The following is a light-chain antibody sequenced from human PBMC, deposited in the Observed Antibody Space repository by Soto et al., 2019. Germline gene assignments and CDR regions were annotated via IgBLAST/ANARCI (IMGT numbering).Light chain of an antibody. CDR2: GAS. CDR3: QQNGSSPIT. CDR1: QSVSSSY. J-gene: IGKJ1*01. Sequence: EIVLTQSPATLSLSPGERATLTCRASQSVSSSYLAWYQQTPGQAPRLLIYGASSRATGIPDRFSGSGSGKYFTLTISRLEPEDFAVYYCQQNGSSPITFGQGTKVDIK. V-gene: IGKV3-20*01.